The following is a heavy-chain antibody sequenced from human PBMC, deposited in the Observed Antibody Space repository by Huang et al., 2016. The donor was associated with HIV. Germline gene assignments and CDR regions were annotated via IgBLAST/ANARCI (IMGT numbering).Heavy chain of an antibody. V-gene: IGHV1-3*01. CDR2: INGDGLT. D-gene: IGHD6-19*01. CDR3: ARDKEAGTPFFDP. J-gene: IGHJ5*02. Sequence: QVQLVQSGAEVEKPGASVNLSCKASGFNFLTYALHWLRHAPGQRLEWMGWINGDGLTKYSQKFQGRVTITRDRSASTVYVDFKSLTYEDTAVYYCARDKEAGTPFFDPWGQGTLVTVSS. CDR1: GFNFLTYA.